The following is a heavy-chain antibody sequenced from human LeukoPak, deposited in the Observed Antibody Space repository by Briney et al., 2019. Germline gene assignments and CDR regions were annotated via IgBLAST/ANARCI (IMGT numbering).Heavy chain of an antibody. V-gene: IGHV1-69*13. CDR1: GGTFSNYA. Sequence: ASVKVSCTASGGTFSNYAISWVRQAPGQGLEWMGGIIPIFGTANYAQKFQGRVTITADESTSTAYMELSSLRSEDTAVYYCARYTPPIDAFDIWGQGTMVTVSS. CDR2: IIPIFGTA. CDR3: ARYTPPIDAFDI. J-gene: IGHJ3*02.